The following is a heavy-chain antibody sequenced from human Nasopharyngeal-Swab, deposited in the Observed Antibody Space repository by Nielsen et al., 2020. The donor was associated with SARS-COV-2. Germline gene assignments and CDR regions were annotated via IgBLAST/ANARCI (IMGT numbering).Heavy chain of an antibody. D-gene: IGHD6-19*01. J-gene: IGHJ4*02. CDR1: GGSISSSNW. CDR3: ASRSLGGIAVAGTGN. V-gene: IGHV4-4*02. CDR2: IYHSGST. Sequence: SETLSLTCAVSGGSISSSNWWSWVRQPPGKGLAWIGEIYHSGSTNYNPSLKSRVTISVDKSKNQFSLKLSSVTAADTAVYYCASRSLGGIAVAGTGNWGQGTLVTVSS.